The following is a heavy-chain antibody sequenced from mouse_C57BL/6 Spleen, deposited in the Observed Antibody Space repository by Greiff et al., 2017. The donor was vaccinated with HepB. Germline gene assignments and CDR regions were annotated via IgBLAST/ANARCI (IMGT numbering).Heavy chain of an antibody. D-gene: IGHD3-3*01. CDR3: ARVEGRGGYFDY. Sequence: EVQLQESGPGLVKPSQSLSLTCSVTGYSITSGYYWNWIRQFPGNKLEWMGYISYDGSNNYNPSLKNRISITRDTSKNQFFLKLNSVTTEDTATYYCARVEGRGGYFDYWGQGTTLTVSS. CDR2: ISYDGSN. CDR1: GYSITSGYY. J-gene: IGHJ2*01. V-gene: IGHV3-6*01.